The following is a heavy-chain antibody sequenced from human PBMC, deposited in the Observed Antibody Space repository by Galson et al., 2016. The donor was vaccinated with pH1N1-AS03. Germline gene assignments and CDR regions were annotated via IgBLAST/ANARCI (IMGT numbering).Heavy chain of an antibody. D-gene: IGHD3-3*01. CDR2: FDPEPAET. CDR3: ATLGHNDFWSGRNY. V-gene: IGHV1-24*01. Sequence: SVKVSCKVSEYTLTELSIHWVRQAPGKGLEWMGGFDPEPAETIYAQQFQGRLTMTEDTSTDTAYMELSSLRSEDTAVYFCATLGHNDFWSGRNYWGQGTLVTVSS. J-gene: IGHJ4*02. CDR1: EYTLTELS.